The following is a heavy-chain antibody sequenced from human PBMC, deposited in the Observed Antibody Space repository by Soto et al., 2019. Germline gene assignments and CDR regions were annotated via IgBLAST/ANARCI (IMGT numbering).Heavy chain of an antibody. CDR2: ISAYNGNT. Sequence: QVQLVQSGAEVKKPGASVKVSCKASGYTFTSYGISWVRQAPGQGLEWMGWISAYNGNTNYAQKLQGRVTMTTDTSTSTAYMELRSLRSDDTAVYYCARESAHYYYDSSGYPYYFDSWGQGTLVTVSS. CDR1: GYTFTSYG. J-gene: IGHJ4*02. V-gene: IGHV1-18*01. D-gene: IGHD3-22*01. CDR3: ARESAHYYYDSSGYPYYFDS.